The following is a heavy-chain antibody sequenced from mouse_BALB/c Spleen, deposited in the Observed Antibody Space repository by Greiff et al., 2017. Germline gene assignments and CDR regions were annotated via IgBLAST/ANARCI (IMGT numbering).Heavy chain of an antibody. J-gene: IGHJ3*01. CDR1: GFTFNTYA. D-gene: IGHD1-1*01. CDR2: IRSKSNNYAT. CDR3: VRHQSYGSISWFAY. V-gene: IGHV10-1*02. Sequence: GGGLVQPKGSLKLSCAASGFTFNTYAMNWVRQAPGKGLEWVARIRSKSNNYATYYADSVKDRFTISRDDSQSMLYLQMNNLKTEDTAMYYCVRHQSYGSISWFAYWGQGTLVTVSA.